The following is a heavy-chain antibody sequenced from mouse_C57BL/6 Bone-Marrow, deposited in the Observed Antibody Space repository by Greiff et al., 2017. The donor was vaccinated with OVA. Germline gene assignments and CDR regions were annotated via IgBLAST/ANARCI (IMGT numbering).Heavy chain of an antibody. CDR1: GYAFTNYL. Sequence: VQLQQSGAELVRPGTSVKVSCKASGYAFTNYLIEWVKQRPGQGLEWIGVINPGSGGTNYNEKFKGKATLTADKSSSTAYMQLSSLTSEDSAVYFWARKDYGNDDGGQGTTLTVSA. J-gene: IGHJ2*01. CDR2: INPGSGGT. D-gene: IGHD2-1*01. V-gene: IGHV1-54*01. CDR3: ARKDYGNDD.